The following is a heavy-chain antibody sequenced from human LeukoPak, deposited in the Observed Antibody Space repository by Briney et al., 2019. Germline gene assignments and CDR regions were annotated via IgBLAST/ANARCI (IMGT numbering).Heavy chain of an antibody. J-gene: IGHJ4*02. CDR2: INPNSGGT. D-gene: IGHD3-16*02. V-gene: IGHV1-2*02. Sequence: GASVKVSCKASGYTFTGYYMHWVRQAPGQGLEWMGWINPNSGGTNYAQKFQGRVTMTRDTSISTAYMELSRLRSDDTAVYYCAREATNYDYVWGSYRSYYFDYWGQGTLVTVSS. CDR1: GYTFTGYY. CDR3: AREATNYDYVWGSYRSYYFDY.